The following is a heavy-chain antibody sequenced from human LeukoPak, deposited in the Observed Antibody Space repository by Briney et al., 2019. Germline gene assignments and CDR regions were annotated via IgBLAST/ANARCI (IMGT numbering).Heavy chain of an antibody. Sequence: SETLSLTCTVSGGSISTSSYYWSWIRQPPGKGLEWIGYIYYSGSTNYNPSLKSRVTISVDTSKNQFSLKLSSVTAADTAVYYCARGLGLWFGELLDWGQGTLVTVSS. V-gene: IGHV4-61*01. CDR3: ARGLGLWFGELLD. J-gene: IGHJ4*02. D-gene: IGHD3-10*01. CDR2: IYYSGST. CDR1: GGSISTSSYY.